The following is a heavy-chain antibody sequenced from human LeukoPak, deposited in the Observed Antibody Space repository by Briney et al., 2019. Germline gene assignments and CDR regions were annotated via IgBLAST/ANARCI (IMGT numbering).Heavy chain of an antibody. Sequence: SETLSLTCTVSGGSISSYYWSWIRQPAGKGLEWIGRIYTSGSTNYNPSLKSRVTMSVDTSKNQFSLKLSSVTAADTAVYYCASWGYSGYDSSDAFDIWGQGTMVTVSS. D-gene: IGHD5-12*01. CDR3: ASWGYSGYDSSDAFDI. J-gene: IGHJ3*02. CDR1: GGSISSYY. V-gene: IGHV4-4*07. CDR2: IYTSGST.